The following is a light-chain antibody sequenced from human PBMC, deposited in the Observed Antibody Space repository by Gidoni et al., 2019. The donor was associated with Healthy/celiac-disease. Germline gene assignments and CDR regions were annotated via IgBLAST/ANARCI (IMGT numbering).Light chain of an antibody. J-gene: IGLJ2*01. V-gene: IGLV3-21*02. CDR3: QVWDSSSDRVV. CDR2: VAS. Sequence: DVLTQPPAVAVAAGQTARITCGGNNMGSKSVHWYQQKPGQAPVLVVYVASDRPSGIPVRFSGSNSGNTATLTISRVEAGDEADSYCQVWDSSSDRVVFGGGTKLTVL. CDR1: NMGSKS.